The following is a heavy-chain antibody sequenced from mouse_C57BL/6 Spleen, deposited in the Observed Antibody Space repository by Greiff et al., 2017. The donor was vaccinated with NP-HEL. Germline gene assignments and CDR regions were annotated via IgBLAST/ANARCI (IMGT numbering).Heavy chain of an antibody. CDR1: GFNIKDYY. CDR3: AKTIYYDYDYAMDY. CDR2: IDPEDGET. Sequence: EVQLQQSGAELVKPGASVKLSCTASGFNIKDYYMHWVKQRPEQGLEWIGRIDPEDGETKYAPKFQGKATITADTSSNTAYLQLSSLTSKDTAVDSCAKTIYYDYDYAMDYWGQGTSVTVSA. D-gene: IGHD2-4*01. J-gene: IGHJ4*01. V-gene: IGHV14-2*01.